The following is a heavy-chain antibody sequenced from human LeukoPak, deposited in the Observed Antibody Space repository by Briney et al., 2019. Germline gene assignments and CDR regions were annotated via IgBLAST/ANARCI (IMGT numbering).Heavy chain of an antibody. CDR2: IYYSGST. V-gene: IGHV4-59*01. Sequence: SETLSLTCTVSGGSISSYYWSWIRQPPGKGLEWIGYIYYSGSTNYNPSLKSRVTISVDTSKNQFSLKLSSVTAADTAVYYCARKRGSSWKGTYYYYMDVWGKGTTVTVSS. J-gene: IGHJ6*03. CDR1: GGSISSYY. D-gene: IGHD6-13*01. CDR3: ARKRGSSWKGTYYYYMDV.